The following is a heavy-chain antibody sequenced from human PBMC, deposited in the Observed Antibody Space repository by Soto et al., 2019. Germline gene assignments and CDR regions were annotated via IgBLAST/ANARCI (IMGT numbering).Heavy chain of an antibody. D-gene: IGHD5-18*01. CDR2: IYYSGST. CDR1: GGSISSGDYY. J-gene: IGHJ6*02. Sequence: PSETLSLTCTVSGGSISSGDYYWSWIRQPPGKGLEWIGYIYYSGSTYYNPSLKSRVTISVDTSKNQFSLKLSSVTAADTAVYYCARDSGYSYGTGGYYYYGMDVWGQGTTVTVSS. V-gene: IGHV4-30-4*01. CDR3: ARDSGYSYGTGGYYYYGMDV.